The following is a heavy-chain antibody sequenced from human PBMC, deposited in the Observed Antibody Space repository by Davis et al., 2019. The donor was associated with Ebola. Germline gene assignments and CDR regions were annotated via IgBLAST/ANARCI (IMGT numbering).Heavy chain of an antibody. V-gene: IGHV3-64*02. CDR2: INTNGRST. CDR1: GFTFSSFS. Sequence: GESLKISCAASGFTFSSFSMLWLRQAPGKGLQCVSGINTNGRSTYYADSVEGRFTISRDNSKNTLYLQMGSLRAEDMAVYYCARGRLWGSGSQHAFDFWGQGTTVTVSS. CDR3: ARGRLWGSGSQHAFDF. D-gene: IGHD3-10*01. J-gene: IGHJ3*01.